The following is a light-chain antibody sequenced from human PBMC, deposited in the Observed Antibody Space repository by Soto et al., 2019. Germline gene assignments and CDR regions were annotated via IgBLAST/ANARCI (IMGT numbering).Light chain of an antibody. J-gene: IGKJ2*01. Sequence: EIVLPQSPGTLSLSPGERATLSCRASHSVSSTYLAWYQQKPGQAPRLLLYGASSRATGIPDRFSGSGSGTDFTLTISRMEPEDFALYYCEQYGSSPPYTFGQGTKLELK. V-gene: IGKV3-20*01. CDR2: GAS. CDR3: EQYGSSPPYT. CDR1: HSVSSTY.